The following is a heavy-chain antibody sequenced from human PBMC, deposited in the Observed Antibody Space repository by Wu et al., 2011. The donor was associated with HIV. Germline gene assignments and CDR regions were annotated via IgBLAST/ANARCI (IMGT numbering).Heavy chain of an antibody. J-gene: IGHJ4*02. Sequence: SVKVSCKASGYTFTSYGISWVRQAPGQGLEWMGWISAYNGNTNYAQKLQGRVTMTTDTSTTTAYMELRSLRSDDTAVYYCARDRVIAVAGYPVDYWGQGTLVTVSS. V-gene: IGHV1-18*01. CDR2: ISAYNGNT. CDR1: GYTFTSYG. CDR3: ARDRVIAVAGYPVDY. D-gene: IGHD6-19*01.